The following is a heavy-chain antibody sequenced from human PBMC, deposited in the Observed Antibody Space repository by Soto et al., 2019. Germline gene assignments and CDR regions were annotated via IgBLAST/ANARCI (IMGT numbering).Heavy chain of an antibody. V-gene: IGHV3-9*01. CDR3: AKDYDEDIVVVVAATRAFDI. CDR2: ISWNSGSI. J-gene: IGHJ3*02. CDR1: GLTFDDYA. Sequence: PGGSLRLSCAASGLTFDDYAMHWVRQAPGKGLEWVSGISWNSGSIGYADSVKGRFTISRDNAKNSLYLQMNSLRAEDTALYYCAKDYDEDIVVVVAATRAFDIWGQGTMVTVSS. D-gene: IGHD2-15*01.